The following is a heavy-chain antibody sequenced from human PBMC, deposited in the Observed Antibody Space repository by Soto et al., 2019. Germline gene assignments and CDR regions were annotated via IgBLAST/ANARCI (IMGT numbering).Heavy chain of an antibody. Sequence: SETLSLTCTVSGGSISSYYLSWIRQPPGKGLEWIGYIYYSGSTNYNPSLKSRVTISVDTSKNQFSLKLSSVTAADTAVYYCVRGIGYQLRIFDYWGQGTLVTVSS. V-gene: IGHV4-59*01. D-gene: IGHD2-2*01. J-gene: IGHJ4*02. CDR3: VRGIGYQLRIFDY. CDR1: GGSISSYY. CDR2: IYYSGST.